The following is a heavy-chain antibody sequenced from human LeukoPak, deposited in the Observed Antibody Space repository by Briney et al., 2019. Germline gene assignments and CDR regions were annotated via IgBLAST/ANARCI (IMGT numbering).Heavy chain of an antibody. V-gene: IGHV1-2*02. CDR1: GYPFIDYY. CDR3: ASKGAGHCYDASCMGSFDL. D-gene: IGHD2-15*01. J-gene: IGHJ3*01. CDR2: ISPNTGDT. Sequence: ASVKVSCKASGYPFIDYYLHWVRQALGQGLEWMGCISPNTGDTNSAQNFQGRVIMTRDTSITTAYMELSRLKSDDTALYYCASKGAGHCYDASCMGSFDLWGQGTTVAVSS.